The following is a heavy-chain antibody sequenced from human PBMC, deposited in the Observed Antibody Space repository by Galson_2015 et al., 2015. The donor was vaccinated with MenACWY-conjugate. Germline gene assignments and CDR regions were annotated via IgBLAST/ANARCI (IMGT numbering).Heavy chain of an antibody. D-gene: IGHD2-21*01. CDR3: AKGVWGSFDY. V-gene: IGHV3-23*01. J-gene: IGHJ4*02. Sequence: SLRLSCAASGFTFTNYAMNWVRQVPGKGLEWVSVIGNNGGSTSYADSVKGRFTISRDNSKNTLYLQMNSLRAEDTAVYYCAKGVWGSFDYWGQGTLVTVSS. CDR2: IGNNGGST. CDR1: GFTFTNYA.